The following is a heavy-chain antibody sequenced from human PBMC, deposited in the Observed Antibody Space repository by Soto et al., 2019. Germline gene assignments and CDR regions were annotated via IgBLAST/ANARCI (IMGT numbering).Heavy chain of an antibody. V-gene: IGHV5-10-1*01. CDR1: GYRFTSSW. CDR2: IDPTNSNI. D-gene: IGHD3-10*01. CDR3: ARLRGVGGGGDY. Sequence: GESLKISCAASGYRFTSSWITWVRHIPGKGLEWMATIDPTNSNINYNPSFRGHVTLSVDKSASTAYLEWISLRASDTALYYCARLRGVGGGGDYWGQGTLVTVSS. J-gene: IGHJ4*03.